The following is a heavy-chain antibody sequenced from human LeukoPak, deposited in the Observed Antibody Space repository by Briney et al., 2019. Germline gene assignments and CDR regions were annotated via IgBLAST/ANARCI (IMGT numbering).Heavy chain of an antibody. D-gene: IGHD3-16*02. CDR1: GFTFGAYW. CDR3: ARDADRKFDY. J-gene: IGHJ4*02. V-gene: IGHV3-7*01. CDR2: MNQDGSVK. Sequence: GGSLRLSCAASGFTFGAYWMTWVRQAPGKGLEWVANMNQDGSVKYYVDSVKGRFTISRDNANSLYLQMNSLRAEDTAVYYCARDADRKFDYWGQGTLVTVSS.